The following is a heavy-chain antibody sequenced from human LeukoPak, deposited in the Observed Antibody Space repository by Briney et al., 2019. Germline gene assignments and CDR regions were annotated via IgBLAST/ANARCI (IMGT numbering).Heavy chain of an antibody. CDR1: GFTFSSYW. CDR2: IKQDGSEE. Sequence: GGSLRLSCAASGFTFSSYWMSWVRQAPGKGLEWVANIKQDGSEEYYVDSVKGRFTISRDNAKNSLYLQMNSLRAEDTAVYYCVKEIPAGVSSLDAFDVWGQGTMVTVSS. V-gene: IGHV3-7*05. CDR3: VKEIPAGVSSLDAFDV. J-gene: IGHJ3*01. D-gene: IGHD4-23*01.